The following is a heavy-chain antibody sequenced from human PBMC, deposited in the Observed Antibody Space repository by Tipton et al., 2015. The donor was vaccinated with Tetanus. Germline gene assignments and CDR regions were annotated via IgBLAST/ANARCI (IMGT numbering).Heavy chain of an antibody. J-gene: IGHJ6*02. CDR3: AREEMLLLRISEDGMDV. CDR2: IIPILGIA. CDR1: GGTFSSYA. Sequence: QSGAEVKKPGSSVKVSCKASGGTFSSYAISWVRQAPGQGLEWMGRIIPILGIANYAQKFQGRVTITADKSTSTAYMELSSLRSEDTAVYYCAREEMLLLRISEDGMDVWGQGTTVTVSS. V-gene: IGHV1-69*04. D-gene: IGHD2-15*01.